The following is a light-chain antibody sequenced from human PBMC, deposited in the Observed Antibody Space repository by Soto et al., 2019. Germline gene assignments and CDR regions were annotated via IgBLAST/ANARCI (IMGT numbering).Light chain of an antibody. J-gene: IGLJ2*01. CDR2: SND. CDR3: ATWDDSLNVV. CDR1: TSNIGTNT. Sequence: QSVLTQSPSASGTPGQRVSISRSGSTSNIGTNTVSWYQHVPGTAPKLLIYSNDQRPSAVPGRFSGSKSGTSASLAISGLLSEDEADYYCATWDDSLNVVFGGGTQLTVL. V-gene: IGLV1-44*01.